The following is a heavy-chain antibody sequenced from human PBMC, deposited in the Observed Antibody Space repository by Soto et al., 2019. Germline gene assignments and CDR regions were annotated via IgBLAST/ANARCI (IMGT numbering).Heavy chain of an antibody. D-gene: IGHD6-19*01. CDR2: ISGSGGST. CDR3: AKDGASSGWPEGGPFDY. J-gene: IGHJ4*02. CDR1: GFTFSSYA. Sequence: GGSLRLSCAASGFTFSSYAMSWVRQAPGKGLEWVSAISGSGGSTYYADSVKGRFTISRDNSKNTLYLQMNSLRAEDTAVYYCAKDGASSGWPEGGPFDYWGQGTLVTVSS. V-gene: IGHV3-23*01.